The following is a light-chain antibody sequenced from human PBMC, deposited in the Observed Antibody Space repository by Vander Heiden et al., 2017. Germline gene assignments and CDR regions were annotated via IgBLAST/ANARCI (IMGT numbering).Light chain of an antibody. J-gene: IGKJ1*01. CDR1: QSVSSN. V-gene: IGKV3-15*01. Sequence: EIVMTQSPATLPVSPGERATLSCRASQSVSSNLAWYQQKPGQAPRLLIYGASTRATGIPARFSGSGSGTEFTLTISSLQSEDFAVYYCQQDNNWPQTFGQGTKVEIK. CDR3: QQDNNWPQT. CDR2: GAS.